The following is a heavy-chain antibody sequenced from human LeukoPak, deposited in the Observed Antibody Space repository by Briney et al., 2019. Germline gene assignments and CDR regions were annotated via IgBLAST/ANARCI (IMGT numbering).Heavy chain of an antibody. Sequence: EASVKVSCKASGGTFSSYAISWVRQAPGQGLEWMGGIIPIFGTANYAQKFQGRVTITADESTSTAYMELSSLRSEDTAVYYCARGPTVTKYYYYYYGLDVWGQGTTVTVSS. J-gene: IGHJ6*02. CDR2: IIPIFGTA. V-gene: IGHV1-69*13. D-gene: IGHD4-17*01. CDR1: GGTFSSYA. CDR3: ARGPTVTKYYYYYYGLDV.